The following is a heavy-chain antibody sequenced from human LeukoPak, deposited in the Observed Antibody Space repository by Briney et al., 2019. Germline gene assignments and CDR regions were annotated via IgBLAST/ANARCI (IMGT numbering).Heavy chain of an antibody. J-gene: IGHJ5*02. CDR3: ARMYEYCSGGSCYPNWFDP. V-gene: IGHV1-69*01. Sequence: SVKVSCKASGGTFSSYAISWVRQAPGQGLEWMGGIIPIFGTANYAQKFQGRVTITAGESTSTAYMELSSLRSEDTAVYYCARMYEYCSGGSCYPNWFDPWGQGTLVTVSS. CDR1: GGTFSSYA. CDR2: IIPIFGTA. D-gene: IGHD2-15*01.